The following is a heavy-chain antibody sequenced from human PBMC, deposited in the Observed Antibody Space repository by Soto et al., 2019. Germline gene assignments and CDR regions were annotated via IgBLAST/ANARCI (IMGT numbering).Heavy chain of an antibody. CDR2: IYHSGST. CDR1: SGSISSSNW. D-gene: IGHD3-16*01. Sequence: SETLSLTCAVSSGSISSSNWWSWVRQPPGKGLEWIGEIYHSGSTNYNPSLKSRVTISVDKSKNQFSLKLSSVTAADTAVYYCARNHDYIWGSSFDYWGQGTLVTVSS. V-gene: IGHV4-4*02. J-gene: IGHJ4*02. CDR3: ARNHDYIWGSSFDY.